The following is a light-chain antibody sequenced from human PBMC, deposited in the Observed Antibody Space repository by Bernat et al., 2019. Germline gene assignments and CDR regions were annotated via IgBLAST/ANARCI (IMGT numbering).Light chain of an antibody. J-gene: IGLJ1*01. CDR2: SNN. CDR3: CSYAGTSYV. V-gene: IGLV1-44*01. Sequence: QSVLTQPPSASGTPGQRVTISCSGSSSNIGSNTVNWYQQLPGTAPKLLIYSNNQRPSGVPDRFSGSKSGTSASLAISGLQSEDEADYYCCSYAGTSYVFGTGTEATAL. CDR1: SSNIGSNT.